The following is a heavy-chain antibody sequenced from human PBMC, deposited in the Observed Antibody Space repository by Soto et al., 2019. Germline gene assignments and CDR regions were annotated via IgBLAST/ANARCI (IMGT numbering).Heavy chain of an antibody. CDR1: GLSFNIYW. Sequence: EVQLVESGGGLVQPGGSLRLSCAASGLSFNIYWMHWVRQVPGKGLVWLARINSDGSHTIYVDSVKGRFTISRDNAKNKVFLQMDSLRDEDTGVYYCAGGMAGLDVWGQGTTVTVSS. CDR3: AGGMAGLDV. J-gene: IGHJ6*02. V-gene: IGHV3-74*01. CDR2: INSDGSHT.